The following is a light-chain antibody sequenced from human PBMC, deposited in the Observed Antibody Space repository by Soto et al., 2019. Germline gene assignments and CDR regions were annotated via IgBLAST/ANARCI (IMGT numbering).Light chain of an antibody. CDR3: QQSYSTPHT. CDR1: QSISSY. CDR2: AAS. Sequence: DIQMTQSPSSLSASVGDRVTITCRASQSISSYLNWYQPKPGKAPKLLIYAASSLQSGVPSRFSGSGSGTDFTLTISSLQHEDFATFYCQQSYSTPHTFGQGTKLDIK. J-gene: IGKJ2*01. V-gene: IGKV1-39*01.